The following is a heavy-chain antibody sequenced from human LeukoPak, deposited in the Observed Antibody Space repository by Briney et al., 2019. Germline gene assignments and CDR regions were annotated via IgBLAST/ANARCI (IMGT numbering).Heavy chain of an antibody. CDR3: VRIGGTFAFDY. CDR1: GGSISSSSYY. D-gene: IGHD4-23*01. V-gene: IGHV4-61*05. Sequence: SETLSLTCTVSGGSISSSSYYWGWIRQPPGKGLEWIGYIYYSGSTNYNPSLKSRVTISVDTSKNQFSLKLSSVTAADTAVYYCVRIGGTFAFDYWGQGTLVTVSS. CDR2: IYYSGST. J-gene: IGHJ4*02.